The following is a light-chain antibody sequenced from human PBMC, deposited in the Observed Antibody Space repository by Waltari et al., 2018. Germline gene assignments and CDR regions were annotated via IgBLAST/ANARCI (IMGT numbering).Light chain of an antibody. Sequence: DIQMTQSPSSLSASVGDRVTITCRASQRISSYLNWYQQKPGKAPKLLIYAASSLQSGVPSRFSGSGSGTDFTLTISSLQPEDVATYYCQQSYSTPKTFGQGTKVEIK. J-gene: IGKJ1*01. CDR1: QRISSY. CDR3: QQSYSTPKT. V-gene: IGKV1-39*01. CDR2: AAS.